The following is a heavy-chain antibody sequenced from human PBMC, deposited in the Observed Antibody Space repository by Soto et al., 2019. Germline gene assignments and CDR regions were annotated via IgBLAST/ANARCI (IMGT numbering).Heavy chain of an antibody. D-gene: IGHD2-2*01. CDR1: GGSISSGDYY. Sequence: SETLSLTCTVSGGSISSGDYYWSWIRQPPGKGLEWIGYIYYSGSTYYNPSLKSRVTISVDTSKNQFSLKLSSVTAADTAVYYCARVVNIVVVPPASGSMDVWGRGTTVTVSS. J-gene: IGHJ6*02. CDR3: ARVVNIVVVPPASGSMDV. CDR2: IYYSGST. V-gene: IGHV4-30-4*01.